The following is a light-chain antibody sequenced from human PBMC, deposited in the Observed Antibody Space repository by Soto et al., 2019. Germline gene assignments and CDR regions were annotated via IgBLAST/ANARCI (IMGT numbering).Light chain of an antibody. CDR1: SSDVGGYNY. V-gene: IGLV2-14*01. Sequence: QSALTQPASVSGSPGQSITFSCTGTSSDVGGYNYVSWYQQHPGKAPKLMIYEVSNRPSGVSNRFSGSKSGNTASLTISGLQAEDEADYYCNSYTSSSTLVFGGGTKLTVL. CDR2: EVS. J-gene: IGLJ3*02. CDR3: NSYTSSSTLV.